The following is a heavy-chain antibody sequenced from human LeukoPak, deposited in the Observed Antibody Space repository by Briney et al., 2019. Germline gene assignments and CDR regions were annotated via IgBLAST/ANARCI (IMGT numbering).Heavy chain of an antibody. CDR1: GFTFSSYD. CDR2: IGTAGDT. Sequence: GGSLRLSCAASGFTFSSYDMHWVRQAPGKGLEWVSAIGTAGDTYYPGSVKGRFTISRENAKNSLYLQMNSLRAGDTAVYYCARGGRADSFDYWGQGTLVTVSS. CDR3: ARGGRADSFDY. D-gene: IGHD3/OR15-3a*01. J-gene: IGHJ4*02. V-gene: IGHV3-13*01.